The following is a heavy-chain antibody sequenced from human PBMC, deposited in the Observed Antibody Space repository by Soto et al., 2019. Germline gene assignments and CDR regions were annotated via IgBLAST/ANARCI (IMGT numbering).Heavy chain of an antibody. J-gene: IGHJ6*02. Sequence: PSETLSLTCTVSGGSISSYYWSWIRQPPGKGLEWIGYIYYSGSTNYNPSLKSRVTISVDTSKNQFSLKLSSVTAADTAVYYCARHRGGYCSSTSCYAGNYYYGMDVWGQGTTVTVSS. CDR3: ARHRGGYCSSTSCYAGNYYYGMDV. V-gene: IGHV4-59*08. CDR2: IYYSGST. CDR1: GGSISSYY. D-gene: IGHD2-2*01.